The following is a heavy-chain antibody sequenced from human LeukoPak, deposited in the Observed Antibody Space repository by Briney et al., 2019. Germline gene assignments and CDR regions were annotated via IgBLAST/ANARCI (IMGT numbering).Heavy chain of an antibody. CDR1: GGSISSYY. CDR3: ARQYSSSWIDY. J-gene: IGHJ4*02. V-gene: IGHV4-59*08. D-gene: IGHD6-13*01. Sequence: SETLSLTCTVSGGSISSYYWSWIRQPPGKGLEWIGYIYYSGSTNYNPSLKSRVTISVDTSKNQFSLKLSSVTAADTAAYYCARQYSSSWIDYWGQGTLVTVSS. CDR2: IYYSGST.